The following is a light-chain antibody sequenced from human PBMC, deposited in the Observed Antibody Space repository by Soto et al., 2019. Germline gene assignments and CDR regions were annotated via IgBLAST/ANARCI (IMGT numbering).Light chain of an antibody. Sequence: VMTQSPATLSVSPGERATLSCRASQSVSRKLAWYQHKPGQAPRLLIYDTSTRAADIPARFSGSGSGTDFTLTISSLEPEDFAVYYCQQRSNWPITFGQGTRLEIK. CDR2: DTS. CDR1: QSVSRK. J-gene: IGKJ5*01. CDR3: QQRSNWPIT. V-gene: IGKV3-11*01.